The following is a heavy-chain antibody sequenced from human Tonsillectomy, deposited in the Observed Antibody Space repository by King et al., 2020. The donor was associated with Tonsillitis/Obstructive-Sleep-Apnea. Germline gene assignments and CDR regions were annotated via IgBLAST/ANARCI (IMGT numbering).Heavy chain of an antibody. CDR3: ARLSDSSGWQDEYFGLDV. CDR1: GYSFTSHW. V-gene: IGHV5-10-1*01. CDR2: IDPSDSYV. Sequence: QLVQSGAEVKKPGESLRISCKGSGYSFTSHWISWVRQMPGKGLEWMGRIDPSDSYVNYSPSFQGHAIMSVDRSISTAYLQWSSLKASDTAMYYCARLSDSSGWQDEYFGLDVWGQGTTVIVSS. D-gene: IGHD3-22*01. J-gene: IGHJ6*02.